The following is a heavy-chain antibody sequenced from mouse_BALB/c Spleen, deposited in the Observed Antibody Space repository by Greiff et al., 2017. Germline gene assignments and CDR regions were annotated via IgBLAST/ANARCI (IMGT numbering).Heavy chain of an antibody. J-gene: IGHJ3*01. V-gene: IGHV3-8*02. D-gene: IGHD2-3*01. CDR1: GDSITSGY. CDR2: ISYSGST. Sequence: EVQLQESGPSLVKPSQTLSLTCSVTGDSITSGYWNWIRKFPGNKLEYMGYISYSGSTYYNPSLKSRISITRDTSKNQYYLQLNSVTTEDTATYYCAKVPIYDGYYWFAYWGQGTLVTVSA. CDR3: AKVPIYDGYYWFAY.